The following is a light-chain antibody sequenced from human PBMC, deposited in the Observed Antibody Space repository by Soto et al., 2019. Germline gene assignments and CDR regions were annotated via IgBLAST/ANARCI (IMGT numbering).Light chain of an antibody. V-gene: IGKV3-11*01. CDR1: QSVSNS. Sequence: SVCLKFPSTLSFSPWERVTLSCRASQSVSNSLAWYQQKPGQPPRLLIYDVSNRATGIPARFSGSGSGTDFTLTITSLEPEDFAVYFCQQRYNWPRVTFGQGTRLEIK. CDR2: DVS. CDR3: QQRYNWPRVT. J-gene: IGKJ5*01.